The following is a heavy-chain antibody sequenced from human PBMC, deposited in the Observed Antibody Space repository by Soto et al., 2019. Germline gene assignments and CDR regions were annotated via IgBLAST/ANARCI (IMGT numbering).Heavy chain of an antibody. CDR3: ARDRGGYYSARPYYFDY. CDR2: ISSSGSTI. V-gene: IGHV3-48*03. J-gene: IGHJ4*02. Sequence: PGGSLRLSCAASGFTFSSYEMNWVRQAPGKGLEWVSYISSSGSTIYYADSVKGRFTISRDNAKNSLYLQMNSLRAEDTAVYYCARDRGGYYSARPYYFDYWGQGTLVTVSS. CDR1: GFTFSSYE. D-gene: IGHD3-3*01.